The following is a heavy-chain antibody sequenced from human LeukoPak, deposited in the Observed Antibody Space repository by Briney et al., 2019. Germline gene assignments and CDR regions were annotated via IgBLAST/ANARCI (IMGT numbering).Heavy chain of an antibody. CDR1: GGSFSNYY. Sequence: PSETPSLTSAVYGGSFSNYYWSWMRQPPGKGLEWIGEINHGGYTNYNPSLKSRVTISADTSKNQFSLKLSSVTAADTAVYFCRSSGNWQQYWGQGTLVTVSS. CDR2: INHGGYT. CDR3: RSSGNWQQY. V-gene: IGHV4-34*01. D-gene: IGHD1-1*01. J-gene: IGHJ1*01.